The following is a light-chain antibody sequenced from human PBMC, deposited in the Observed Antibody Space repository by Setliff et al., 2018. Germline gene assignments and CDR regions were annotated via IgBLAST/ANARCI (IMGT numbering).Light chain of an antibody. CDR3: CSYEGSDTLV. V-gene: IGLV2-23*02. Sequence: QSVLTQPASVSGSPGQSITIPCTGTTSDVGSYNFVSWYQKLPGKAPKLLIYEVRKRPSGVSSRFSGARSGITASLTISGLQTEDEADYYCCSYEGSDTLVFGGGTKVTVL. CDR2: EVR. J-gene: IGLJ3*02. CDR1: TSDVGSYNF.